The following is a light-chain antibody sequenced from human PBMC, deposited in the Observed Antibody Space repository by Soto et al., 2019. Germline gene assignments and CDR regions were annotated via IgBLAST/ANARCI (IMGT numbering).Light chain of an antibody. V-gene: IGLV1-44*01. CDR1: SSNIGSNT. CDR2: SSN. Sequence: QAVVTQPPSASGTPGQRVTISCSGSSSNIGSNTVNWYQQLPGTAPKLLIYSSNQRPSGVPDRISGSKSGTSASLAISGLQSEDEADYYCEAWDDSLNGVVFGGGTQLTVL. J-gene: IGLJ2*01. CDR3: EAWDDSLNGVV.